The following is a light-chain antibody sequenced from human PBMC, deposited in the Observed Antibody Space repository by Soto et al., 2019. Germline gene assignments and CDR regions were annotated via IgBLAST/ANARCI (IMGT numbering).Light chain of an antibody. CDR2: GAS. CDR3: QHHNSYSQT. J-gene: IGKJ1*01. CDR1: QSIRYY. V-gene: IGKV1-5*01. Sequence: GDRVTITCRASQSIRYYLAWYQQMPGKAPKLLIYGASSLQSGVPSRFSGSGSGTEFTLTISSLQPDDFATYFCQHHNSYSQTFSQGTKVEIK.